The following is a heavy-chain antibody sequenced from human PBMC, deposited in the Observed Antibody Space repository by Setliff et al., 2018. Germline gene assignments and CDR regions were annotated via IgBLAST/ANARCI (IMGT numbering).Heavy chain of an antibody. D-gene: IGHD2-2*01. V-gene: IGHV1-18*01. CDR1: GYAFGSSG. CDR3: ARDRKEIVVKPPAASLDY. CDR2: ISAYNGYI. Sequence: VKVSCKASGYAFGSSGISWVRQAPGQGLEWMGWISAYNGYIVYAQKFQGRVTMTSDTSTTTAYMEVRSLRSDDTAVYYCARDRKEIVVKPPAASLDYWGQGTQVTVSS. J-gene: IGHJ4*02.